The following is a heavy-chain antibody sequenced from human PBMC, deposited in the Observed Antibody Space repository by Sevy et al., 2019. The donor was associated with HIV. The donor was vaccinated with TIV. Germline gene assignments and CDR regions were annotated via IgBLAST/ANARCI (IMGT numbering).Heavy chain of an antibody. J-gene: IGHJ4*02. CDR1: GDSISSSNFY. CDR3: ARLFDDSSGPPSDY. CDR2: IYYSGST. Sequence: SETLSLTCTVSGDSISSSNFYWGWIRQPPGKGLEWIGSIYYSGSTYYNPSLKSRVTISVDTSKDQFSLMLRSVTAADTAVYYCARLFDDSSGPPSDYWGQGTLVTVS. V-gene: IGHV4-39*01. D-gene: IGHD3-22*01.